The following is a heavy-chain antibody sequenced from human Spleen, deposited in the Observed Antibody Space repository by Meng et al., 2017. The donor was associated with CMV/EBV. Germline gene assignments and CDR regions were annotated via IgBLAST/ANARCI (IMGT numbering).Heavy chain of an antibody. D-gene: IGHD3-22*01. CDR1: GFTISSNY. V-gene: IGHV3-53*01. CDR3: ARDDYESSGYTALVI. J-gene: IGHJ3*02. CDR2: IYSGDTT. Sequence: GEFLKISCAASGFTISSNYLTWVRQAPGKGLEWVSVIYSGDTTNYADSVKGRFTISRDHSKNTLYLQMNNLRADDTAVYYCARDDYESSGYTALVIWGQGTMVTVSS.